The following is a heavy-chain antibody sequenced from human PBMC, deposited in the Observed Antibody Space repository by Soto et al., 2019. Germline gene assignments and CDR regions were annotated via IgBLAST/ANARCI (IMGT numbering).Heavy chain of an antibody. D-gene: IGHD2-2*01. Sequence: SVKVSCKASGFTFTSSAMQWVRQARGQRLEWIGWIVVGSGNTNYAQKFQERVTITRDMSTSTAYMELSSLRSEDTAVYYCARLNCSSTSCRPRKYAFDIWGQGTMVTVSS. V-gene: IGHV1-58*02. J-gene: IGHJ3*02. CDR2: IVVGSGNT. CDR3: ARLNCSSTSCRPRKYAFDI. CDR1: GFTFTSSA.